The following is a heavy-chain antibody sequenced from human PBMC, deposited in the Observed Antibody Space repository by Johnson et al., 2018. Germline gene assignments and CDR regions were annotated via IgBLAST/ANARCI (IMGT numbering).Heavy chain of an antibody. D-gene: IGHD2-15*01. CDR1: GFTFSSYA. CDR2: ISYDETSK. Sequence: VQLVESGGGVVQPGRSLRLSCAASGFTFSSYAMHWVRQAPGKGLEWVAVISYDETSKYYSDSVKGRFAISSGNSENMLYLQMNRLRPEDTAVYYCARDQGVIAATAPRRHMDVWGKGTTVTVSS. J-gene: IGHJ6*03. CDR3: ARDQGVIAATAPRRHMDV. V-gene: IGHV3-30*09.